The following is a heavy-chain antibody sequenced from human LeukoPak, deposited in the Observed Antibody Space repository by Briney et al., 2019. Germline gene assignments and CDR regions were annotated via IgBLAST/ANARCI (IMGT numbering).Heavy chain of an antibody. CDR2: ISAYNGNT. J-gene: IGHJ3*02. Sequence: GASVKVSCKASGYTFTSYGISWVRQAPGQGLEWMGWISAYNGNTNYAQKLQGRVTMTTDTSTSTAYMEPRSLRSDDTAVYYCARDRDFMIVDNGAFDIWGQGTMVTVSS. V-gene: IGHV1-18*01. CDR1: GYTFTSYG. D-gene: IGHD3-22*01. CDR3: ARDRDFMIVDNGAFDI.